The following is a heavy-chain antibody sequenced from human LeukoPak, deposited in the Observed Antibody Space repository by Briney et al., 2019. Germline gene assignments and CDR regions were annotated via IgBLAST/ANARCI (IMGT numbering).Heavy chain of an antibody. J-gene: IGHJ3*02. V-gene: IGHV4-4*09. CDR1: GVSISSYY. D-gene: IGHD1-26*01. CDR3: ARGSYDVDAFDI. Sequence: SETLSLTCTVSGVSISSYYWSWIRQPPGKGLECIGYIYISGDTNYNPSLKSRVTISVDTSKNQFSLKLSSVTAADTAVYYCARGSYDVDAFDIWGQGTMVTVSS. CDR2: IYISGDT.